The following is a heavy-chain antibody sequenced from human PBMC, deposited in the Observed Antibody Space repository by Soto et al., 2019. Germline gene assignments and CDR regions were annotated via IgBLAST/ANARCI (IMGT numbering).Heavy chain of an antibody. D-gene: IGHD5-18*01. CDR3: ARDGSGTDTAIDY. CDR1: GFTFSSYG. J-gene: IGHJ4*02. V-gene: IGHV3-33*01. Sequence: QVQLVESGGGVVQPGRSLRLSCAASGFTFSSYGMHWVRQAPGKGLEWVAVIWYDGSNKYYADSVKGRFTISRDNSKNTLYLQMNSLRAEDTAVYYCARDGSGTDTAIDYWGQGTLVTVSS. CDR2: IWYDGSNK.